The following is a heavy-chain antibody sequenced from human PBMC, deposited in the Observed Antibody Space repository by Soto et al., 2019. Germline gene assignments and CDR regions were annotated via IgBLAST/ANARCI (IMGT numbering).Heavy chain of an antibody. J-gene: IGHJ4*02. D-gene: IGHD1-26*01. CDR2: IYYSGST. Sequence: NPSETLSLTCTVSGGSISSYYWSWIRQPPGKGLEWIGYIYYSGSTNYNPSLKSRVTISVDTSKNQFSLKLSSVTAADTAVYYCARTRWAFYFDYWGQGTLVTVSS. CDR3: ARTRWAFYFDY. V-gene: IGHV4-59*01. CDR1: GGSISSYY.